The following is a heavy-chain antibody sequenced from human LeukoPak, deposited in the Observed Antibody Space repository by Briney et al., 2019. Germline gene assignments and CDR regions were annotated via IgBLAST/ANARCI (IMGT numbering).Heavy chain of an antibody. Sequence: GGSLRLSCAASGFTFDDYAMHWVRQAPGKGLEWVSGISWNSGSIGYADSVKGRFTISRDNAKNSLYLQMNSLRAGDTALYYCAKGLHILTGYSLDYWGQGTLVTVSS. J-gene: IGHJ4*02. CDR2: ISWNSGSI. CDR3: AKGLHILTGYSLDY. CDR1: GFTFDDYA. V-gene: IGHV3-9*01. D-gene: IGHD3-9*01.